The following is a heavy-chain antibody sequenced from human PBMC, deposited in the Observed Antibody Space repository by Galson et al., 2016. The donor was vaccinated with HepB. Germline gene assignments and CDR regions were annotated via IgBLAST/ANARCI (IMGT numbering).Heavy chain of an antibody. V-gene: IGHV1-69*06. Sequence: SVKVSCKASGGTFSSYAISWVRQAPGQGLEWMGGIIPIFATSNYAQKFQGRVTITADIPTATVHMELGGLRYDDTAVYYCVTVTTSSGAFDVWGQGTMISVSS. D-gene: IGHD4-17*01. J-gene: IGHJ3*01. CDR1: GGTFSSYA. CDR3: VTVTTSSGAFDV. CDR2: IIPIFATS.